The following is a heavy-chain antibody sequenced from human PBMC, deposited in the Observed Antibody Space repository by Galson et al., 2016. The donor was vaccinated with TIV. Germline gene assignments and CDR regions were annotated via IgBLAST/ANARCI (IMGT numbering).Heavy chain of an antibody. CDR1: GASIRDGDSF. Sequence: TLSLTCTVSGASIRDGDSFWSWIRQPPGKGLEWIGYIYYSGSTFYNPSLKSRITISLDTSKNQFSLKVTSVTAADTAVYYCARKAGNYYYAMEVWGQGTKVTVSS. CDR2: IYYSGST. J-gene: IGHJ6*02. CDR3: ARKAGNYYYAMEV. V-gene: IGHV4-30-4*01.